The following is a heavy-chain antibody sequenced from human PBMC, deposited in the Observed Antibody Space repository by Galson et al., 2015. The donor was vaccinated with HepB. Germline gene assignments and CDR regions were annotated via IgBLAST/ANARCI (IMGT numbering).Heavy chain of an antibody. CDR2: TYFRSKWHN. J-gene: IGHJ6*02. Sequence: CAISGDSVASNSAVWNWIRQSPSRGLEWLGRTYFRSKWHNDYGISVKSRISINADTSQNQFSLHLSSETPEDTAVYYCAYGSDVWGQGTTVIVSS. CDR1: GDSVASNSAV. CDR3: AYGSDV. V-gene: IGHV6-1*01.